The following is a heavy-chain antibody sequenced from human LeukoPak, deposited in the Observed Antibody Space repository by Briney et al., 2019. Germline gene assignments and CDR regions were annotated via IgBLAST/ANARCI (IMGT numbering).Heavy chain of an antibody. CDR1: GFTFGNHA. CDR2: ISSNGGNT. J-gene: IGHJ4*02. CDR3: AKVDRSAVAGTRAPSDY. V-gene: IGHV3-64*04. D-gene: IGHD6-19*01. Sequence: PGGSLRLSCSASGFTFGNHAMHWVRRAPGKGLQYVSGISSNGGNTYYADSVKGRITISRDNSKNTLYLQMNSLRAEDTAVYYCAKVDRSAVAGTRAPSDYWGQGTLVTVSP.